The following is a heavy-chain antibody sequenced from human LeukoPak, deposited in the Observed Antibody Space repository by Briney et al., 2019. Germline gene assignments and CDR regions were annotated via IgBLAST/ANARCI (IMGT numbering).Heavy chain of an antibody. Sequence: SETLSLTCTVSGGSISSGSYYWSWIRQPAGKGLEWIGRIYTSGSTNYNPSLKSRVTISVDTSKNQFSLKLSSVTAADTAVYYCARRDTKHYDFWSGYYTFDYWGQGTLVTVSS. CDR3: ARRDTKHYDFWSGYYTFDY. D-gene: IGHD3-3*01. CDR1: GGSISSGSYY. J-gene: IGHJ4*02. V-gene: IGHV4-61*02. CDR2: IYTSGST.